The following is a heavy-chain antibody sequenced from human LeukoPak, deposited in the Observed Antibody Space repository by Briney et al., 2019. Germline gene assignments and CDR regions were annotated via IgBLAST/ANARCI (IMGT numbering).Heavy chain of an antibody. CDR2: ISWNSGSI. Sequence: GRSLRLSCAASGFTFDDYSMHWVRHASGKGLEWVSGISWNSGSIGYADSVKGRFTISRDNDKNSLHLQMNRLRAEDSALYYCAKDIVSGGYAFDIWGQGTMVTVSS. CDR3: AKDIVSGGYAFDI. V-gene: IGHV3-9*01. D-gene: IGHD5/OR15-5a*01. J-gene: IGHJ3*02. CDR1: GFTFDDYS.